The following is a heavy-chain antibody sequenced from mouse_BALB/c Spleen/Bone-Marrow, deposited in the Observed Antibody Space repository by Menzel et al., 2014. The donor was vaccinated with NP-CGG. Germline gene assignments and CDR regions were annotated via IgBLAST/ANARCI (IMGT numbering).Heavy chain of an antibody. V-gene: IGHV2-9-2*01. CDR1: GFSLSSHD. D-gene: IGHD3-1*01. Sequence: VQGVESGPGLVAPSQSLSITCTVSGFSLSSHDISWIRQPPGKGLEWLGVTWTGGGTNYNSAFMSRLSISKDNSKSQVFLKMNSLQTDDTAIYYCVRGGGYKGFVYWGQGTTLTVSS. CDR2: TWTGGGT. J-gene: IGHJ2*01. CDR3: VRGGGYKGFVY.